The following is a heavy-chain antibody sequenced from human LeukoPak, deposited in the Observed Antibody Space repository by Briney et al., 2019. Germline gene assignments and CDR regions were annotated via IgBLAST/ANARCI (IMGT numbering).Heavy chain of an antibody. CDR1: GYTFTDYY. J-gene: IGHJ4*02. D-gene: IGHD6-19*01. CDR3: ATLLAVAGSAS. CDR2: VDPEDGET. V-gene: IGHV1-69-2*01. Sequence: ASVKVSCKVSGYTFTDYYMHWVQQAPGKGLEWMGLVDPEDGETIYAEKFQGRVTITADTSTDTAYMGLSSLRSEDTAVYYCATLLAVAGSASWGQGTLVTVSS.